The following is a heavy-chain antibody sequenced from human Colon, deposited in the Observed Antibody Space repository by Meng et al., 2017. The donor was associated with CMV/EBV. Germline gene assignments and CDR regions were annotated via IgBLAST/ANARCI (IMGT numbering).Heavy chain of an antibody. J-gene: IGHJ4*02. CDR2: ISSGGPTI. Sequence: GESLKISCAASGFTFSNYEMNWVRQAPGKGLEWVSYISSGGPTIYYADSVKGRFTISRDHAKNSLYLQMNSLRAEDTAVYYCAREMGCSSTRCYTAFDYWGQGALVTVSS. V-gene: IGHV3-48*03. D-gene: IGHD2-2*02. CDR3: AREMGCSSTRCYTAFDY. CDR1: GFTFSNYE.